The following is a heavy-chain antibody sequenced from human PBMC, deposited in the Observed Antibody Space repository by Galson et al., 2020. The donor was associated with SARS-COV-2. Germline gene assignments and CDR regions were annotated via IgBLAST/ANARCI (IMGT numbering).Heavy chain of an antibody. V-gene: IGHV3-30*04. CDR1: GFTFSIYA. Sequence: GESLKISCAASGFTFSIYAMHWVRQAPGKGLEWVAVISYDGSNSYYADSVKGRFTISRDNSKNTLYLQMNSLRAEDTAVYYCARDFTGIYAGPYFDYWGQGTLVTVSS. D-gene: IGHD3-16*01. CDR2: ISYDGSNS. J-gene: IGHJ4*02. CDR3: ARDFTGIYAGPYFDY.